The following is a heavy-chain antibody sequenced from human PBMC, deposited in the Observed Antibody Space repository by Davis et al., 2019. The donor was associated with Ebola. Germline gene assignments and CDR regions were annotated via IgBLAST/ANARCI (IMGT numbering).Heavy chain of an antibody. CDR2: INPNSGGT. CDR3: ARGEFGMDQPLDYYGMDV. CDR1: GGTFSSYA. V-gene: IGHV1-2*02. J-gene: IGHJ6*02. D-gene: IGHD2-2*01. Sequence: ASVKVSCKASGGTFSSYAISWVRQAPGQGLEWMGWINPNSGGTNYAQKFQGRVTMTRDTSISTAYMELSRLRSDDTAVYYCARGEFGMDQPLDYYGMDVWGQGTTVTVSS.